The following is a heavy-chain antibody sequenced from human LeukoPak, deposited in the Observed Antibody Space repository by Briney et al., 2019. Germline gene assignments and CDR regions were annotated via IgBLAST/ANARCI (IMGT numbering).Heavy chain of an antibody. CDR1: GFTFSSYG. V-gene: IGHV3-30*03. J-gene: IGHJ4*02. CDR2: ISYDGSNK. D-gene: IGHD3-22*01. CDR3: ARDYYDSSGYYPWGY. Sequence: GGSLRLSCAASGFTFSSYGMHWVRQAPGKGLEWVAVISYDGSNKYYADSVKGRFTISRDNSKNTLYLQMNSLRAEDTAVYYCARDYYDSSGYYPWGYWGQGTLVTVSS.